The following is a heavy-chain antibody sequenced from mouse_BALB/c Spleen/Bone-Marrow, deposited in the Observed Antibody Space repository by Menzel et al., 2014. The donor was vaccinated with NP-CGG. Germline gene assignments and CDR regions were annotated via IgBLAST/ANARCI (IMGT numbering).Heavy chain of an antibody. Sequence: EVQLQQSGPGLVKPSQSLTLTCTVTGYSITSDYAWYWIRQFPGNKLEWMGYISYSGRTNFNPSLKSRISITRDTSKNLFFLQLNSVTDDDAATYYVARWGRDYALDYWGQGTSVTASS. CDR3: ARWGRDYALDY. CDR1: GYSITSDYA. D-gene: IGHD3-3*01. CDR2: ISYSGRT. J-gene: IGHJ4*01. V-gene: IGHV3-2*02.